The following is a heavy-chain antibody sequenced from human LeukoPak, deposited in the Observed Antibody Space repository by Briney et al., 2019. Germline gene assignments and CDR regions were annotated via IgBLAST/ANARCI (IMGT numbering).Heavy chain of an antibody. J-gene: IGHJ4*02. CDR1: GDTFIGYY. CDR2: INPNSGGT. V-gene: IGHV1-2*02. Sequence: ASVKVSCKASGDTFIGYYLNWVRQAPGQGLEWMGWINPNSGGTDFAQRFQGRVTMTWDTSTNTGYMELSSLTSDDTAVFYCARGTTPGIAIYLDYWGQGTLLTVSS. D-gene: IGHD6-13*01. CDR3: ARGTTPGIAIYLDY.